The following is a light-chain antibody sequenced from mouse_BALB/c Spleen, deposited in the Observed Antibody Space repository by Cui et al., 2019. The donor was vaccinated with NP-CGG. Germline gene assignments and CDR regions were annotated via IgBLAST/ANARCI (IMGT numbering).Light chain of an antibody. CDR3: ALWYSNHWV. Sequence: QALLTQESALSTSPGETVTLTCRSSTGAVTTSNYANWVQEKPDNLFTGLIGGTNNRAPGIPARFSGYLIGDKAALTITGAQTEDEAIYFCALWYSNHWVFGGGTKLTVL. CDR1: TGAVTTSNY. CDR2: GTN. V-gene: IGLV1*01. J-gene: IGLJ1*01.